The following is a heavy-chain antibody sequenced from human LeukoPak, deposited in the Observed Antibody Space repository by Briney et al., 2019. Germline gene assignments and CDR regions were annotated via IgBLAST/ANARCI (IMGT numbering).Heavy chain of an antibody. CDR1: GFTFSNYD. CDR3: AIDLGH. Sequence: GGSLRLSCAASGFTFSNYDMNWVRQAPGRGLEWISYISSSSTIYYADSVKGRFTISRDNAKNSLYLQMNSLRDEDTAMYYCAIDLGHWGQGTLVTVSS. J-gene: IGHJ1*01. V-gene: IGHV3-48*02. CDR2: ISSSSTI.